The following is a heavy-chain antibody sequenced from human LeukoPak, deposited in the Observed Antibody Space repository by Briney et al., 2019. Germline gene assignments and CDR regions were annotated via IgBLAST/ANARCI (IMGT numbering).Heavy chain of an antibody. CDR2: IWYDGSNK. V-gene: IGHV3-33*06. D-gene: IGHD3-3*01. CDR1: GFTFSSYG. CDR3: AKDPQFLGYGNYYYMDV. Sequence: GGSLRLSCAASGFTFSSYGMHWVRQAPGKGLEWVAVIWYDGSNKYYAVSVKGRFTISRDNSKSTLYLQMNSLRAEDTAVYYCAKDPQFLGYGNYYYMDVWGKGTTVTVSS. J-gene: IGHJ6*03.